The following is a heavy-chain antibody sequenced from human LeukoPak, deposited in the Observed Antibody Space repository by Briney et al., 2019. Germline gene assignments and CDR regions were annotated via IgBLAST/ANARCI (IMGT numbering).Heavy chain of an antibody. CDR3: TREAAAGIDY. D-gene: IGHD6-13*01. J-gene: IGHJ4*02. CDR2: IKQDGSEK. CDR1: GFTFSTYW. V-gene: IGHV3-7*01. Sequence: GGSLRLSCAASGFTFSTYWMSWVRQAPGEGLEWVANIKQDGSEKYYLDSVKGRFTISRDNAKNSLYLQMNSLRAEDTAVYFCTREAAAGIDYWGQGTLVTVSS.